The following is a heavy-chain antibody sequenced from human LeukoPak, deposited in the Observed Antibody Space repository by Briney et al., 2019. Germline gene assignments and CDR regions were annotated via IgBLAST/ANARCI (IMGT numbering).Heavy chain of an antibody. CDR1: GGSISSYY. V-gene: IGHV4-59*01. CDR3: ARDGLSLPPRRFGMDV. Sequence: PSETLSLTCSVSGGSISSYYWSWIRQPPGKGLGWIGYIYYSGSTNYNPSLKSQVTISVDTTKNQFSLKLSSVTAADTAVYYCARDGLSLPPRRFGMDVWGQGTTVIVSS. D-gene: IGHD3-22*01. CDR2: IYYSGST. J-gene: IGHJ6*02.